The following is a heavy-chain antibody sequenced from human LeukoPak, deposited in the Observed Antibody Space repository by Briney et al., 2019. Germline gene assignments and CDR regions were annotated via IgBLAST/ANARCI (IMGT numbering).Heavy chain of an antibody. D-gene: IGHD3-10*01. J-gene: IGHJ3*01. V-gene: IGHV3-23*01. Sequence: GGSLRLSCAASGFTFSSYATSWVRQAPGKGLEWVSAISGSGGSTYYADSVKGRFTISRDNSKNTLYLQMNSLRAEDTAVYYCAKVVGAMVRGASAHKSAFHLWGQGTMVTVSS. CDR3: AKVVGAMVRGASAHKSAFHL. CDR1: GFTFSSYA. CDR2: ISGSGGST.